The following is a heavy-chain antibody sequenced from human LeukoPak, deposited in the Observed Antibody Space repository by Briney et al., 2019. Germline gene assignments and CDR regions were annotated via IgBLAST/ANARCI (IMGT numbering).Heavy chain of an antibody. CDR3: AKMKGHPLPKYYMDV. J-gene: IGHJ6*01. CDR1: RFTFSGFA. V-gene: IGHV3-23*01. D-gene: IGHD1-26*01. CDR2: ISGSGDNT. Sequence: PGGSLRLSCAASRFTFSGFAMSWVRQTPGKGLEWVSGISGSGDNTLYADSVKGRFTISRDNSKNTLYLEMNSLRAEDTAIYYCAKMKGHPLPKYYMDVWGQGTTVTVSS.